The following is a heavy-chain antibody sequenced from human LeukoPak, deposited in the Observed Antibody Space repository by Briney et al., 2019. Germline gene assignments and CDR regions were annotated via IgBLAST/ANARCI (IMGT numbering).Heavy chain of an antibody. V-gene: IGHV4-39*07. J-gene: IGHJ6*03. CDR3: V. CDR2: INHSGST. Sequence: SETLSLTCTVSGGSVSSRHYYWGWIRQPPGKGLEWIGEINHSGSTNYNPSLKSRVTISVDTSKNQFSLNRISVTAADTAYYMDVWGKRTTVTGSS. CDR1: GGSVSSRHYY.